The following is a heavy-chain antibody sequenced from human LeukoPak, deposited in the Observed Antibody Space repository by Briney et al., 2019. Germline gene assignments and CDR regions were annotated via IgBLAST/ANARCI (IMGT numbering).Heavy chain of an antibody. CDR2: IYYSGTT. CDR3: ARAKGDY. Sequence: SETLSLTCTVSGGSISSYYWSCIRQPPGKGLEWIGYIYYSGTTNYNPPLKSRVTMSVDTPKNQFSLRLNSVTPADTAVYYCARAKGDYWGQGTLVTVSS. J-gene: IGHJ4*02. CDR1: GGSISSYY. V-gene: IGHV4-59*01.